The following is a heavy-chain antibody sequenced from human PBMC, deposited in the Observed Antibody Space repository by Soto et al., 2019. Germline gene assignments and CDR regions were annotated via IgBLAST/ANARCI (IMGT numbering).Heavy chain of an antibody. CDR3: ARDGVDCSSTSCYLLPAYYYYGMDV. CDR1: GFTFSSYV. D-gene: IGHD2-2*01. CDR2: IWYDGSNK. J-gene: IGHJ6*02. V-gene: IGHV3-33*01. Sequence: GGSLRLSCAAFGFTFSSYVMHWVRQAPGKGLEWVAVIWYDGSNKYYADSVKGRFTISRENSKNTLYLQMNSLRAEDTAVYYCARDGVDCSSTSCYLLPAYYYYGMDVWGQGTTVTV.